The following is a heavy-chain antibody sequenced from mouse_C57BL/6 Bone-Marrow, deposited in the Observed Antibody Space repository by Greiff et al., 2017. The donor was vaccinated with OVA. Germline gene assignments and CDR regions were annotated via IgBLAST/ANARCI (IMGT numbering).Heavy chain of an antibody. CDR3: ARRIRSYFDY. D-gene: IGHD3-2*02. J-gene: IGHJ2*01. Sequence: QVQLKQPGAELVKPGASVKLSCKASGYTFTSYWMQWVKQRPGQGLEWIGEIDPSDSYTNYNQKFKGKATLTVDTSSSTAYMQLSSLTSEDSAVYYGARRIRSYFDYWGQGTTLTVSS. CDR1: GYTFTSYW. V-gene: IGHV1-50*01. CDR2: IDPSDSYT.